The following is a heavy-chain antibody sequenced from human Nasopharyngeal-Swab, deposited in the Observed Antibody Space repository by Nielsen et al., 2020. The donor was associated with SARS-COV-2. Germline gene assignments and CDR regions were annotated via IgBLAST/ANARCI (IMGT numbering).Heavy chain of an antibody. J-gene: IGHJ4*02. CDR2: IYYSGST. D-gene: IGHD3-10*01. Sequence: WIRQPPGKGLEWIGYIYYSGSTYYNPSLKSRVTISVDTSKNQFSLKLSPVTAADTAVYYCARGGYGSGSYHFDYWGQGTLVTVSS. V-gene: IGHV4-31*02. CDR3: ARGGYGSGSYHFDY.